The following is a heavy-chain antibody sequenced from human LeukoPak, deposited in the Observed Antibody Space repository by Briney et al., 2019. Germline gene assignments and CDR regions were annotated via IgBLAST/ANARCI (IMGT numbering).Heavy chain of an antibody. CDR3: ARDTIVVRGVQYYYGMDV. Sequence: TGGSLRLSCSASGFTVSSSYMSWVRQAPGKGLEGVSVIYSGGSTYYPDPVKGRFTISRDNSKNTLYLQMYSLRPKDTAVYYCARDTIVVRGVQYYYGMDVWGQGTTVTVSS. CDR2: IYSGGST. CDR1: GFTVSSSY. D-gene: IGHD3-10*01. V-gene: IGHV3-66*01. J-gene: IGHJ6*02.